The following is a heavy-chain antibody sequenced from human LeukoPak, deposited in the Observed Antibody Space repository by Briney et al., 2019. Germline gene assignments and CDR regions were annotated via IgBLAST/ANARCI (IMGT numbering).Heavy chain of an antibody. D-gene: IGHD1-26*01. Sequence: GGSLRLSCAASGFTFSSYAMSWVRQAPGKGLEWVSAISGSGGSTYYADSVKDRFTISRDNSKNTLYLQMNSLRAEDTAVYYCAKDRPLGGELLMGVFDYWGQGTLVTVSS. J-gene: IGHJ4*02. V-gene: IGHV3-23*01. CDR2: ISGSGGST. CDR1: GFTFSSYA. CDR3: AKDRPLGGELLMGVFDY.